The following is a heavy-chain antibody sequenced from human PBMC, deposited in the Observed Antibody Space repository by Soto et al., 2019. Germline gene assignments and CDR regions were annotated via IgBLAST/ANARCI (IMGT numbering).Heavy chain of an antibody. J-gene: IGHJ4*02. D-gene: IGHD6-19*01. CDR3: AKEAPGGWHFFDT. Sequence: QVQLVASGGGVVQPGRSLRLSCAASGFTFRTYGMHWVRQAPGKGLEWVADISYDGTKKYYTDSVKGRFTISRDNSKNTLYLQMNSLRTEDTAVYYCAKEAPGGWHFFDTWGQGTLVTVSS. V-gene: IGHV3-30*18. CDR2: ISYDGTKK. CDR1: GFTFRTYG.